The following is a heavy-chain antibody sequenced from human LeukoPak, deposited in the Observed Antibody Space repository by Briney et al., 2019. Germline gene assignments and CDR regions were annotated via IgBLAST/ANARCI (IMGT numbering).Heavy chain of an antibody. J-gene: IGHJ4*02. Sequence: GGSLRLSCAAPGFTFSSYWMSWVRQAPGKGLECVANIKQDGSERYYVDSVKGRFTISRDNALNSLYLQMNSLRAEDTAVYYCARGGRYYFGYWGQGTPVTVSS. V-gene: IGHV3-7*01. CDR1: GFTFSSYW. CDR3: ARGGRYYFGY. CDR2: IKQDGSER.